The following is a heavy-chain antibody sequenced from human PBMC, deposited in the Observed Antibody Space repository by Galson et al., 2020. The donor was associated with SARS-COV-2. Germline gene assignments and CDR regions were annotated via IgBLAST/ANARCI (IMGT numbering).Heavy chain of an antibody. D-gene: IGHD3-9*01. J-gene: IGHJ4*02. CDR2: IYYSGST. CDR3: ARTPLLRYFDWLLYWYFDY. Sequence: ASETLSLTCTVSGGSISSYYWSWIRQPPGKGLEWIGYIYYSGSTNYNPSLKSRVTISVDTSKNQFSLKLSSMTAADTAVYYCARTPLLRYFDWLLYWYFDYWGQGTLVTVSS. V-gene: IGHV4-59*01. CDR1: GGSISSYY.